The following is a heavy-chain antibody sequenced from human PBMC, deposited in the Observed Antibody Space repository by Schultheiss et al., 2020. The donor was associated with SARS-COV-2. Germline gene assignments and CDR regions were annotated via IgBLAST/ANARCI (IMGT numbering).Heavy chain of an antibody. CDR2: INHSGST. V-gene: IGHV4-34*01. J-gene: IGHJ4*02. D-gene: IGHD1-26*01. CDR1: GGSFSGYY. Sequence: SETLSLTCAVYGGSFSGYYWNWIRQPPGKGLEWIGEINHSGSTNYNPSLKSRVTISVDTSKNQFSLKLSSVTAADTAVYYCAREDSESYRIDYWGQGTLVTVSS. CDR3: AREDSESYRIDY.